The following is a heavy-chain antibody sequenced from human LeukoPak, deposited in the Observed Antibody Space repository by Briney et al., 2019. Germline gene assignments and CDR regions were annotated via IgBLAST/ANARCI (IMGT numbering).Heavy chain of an antibody. V-gene: IGHV4-59*01. D-gene: IGHD4-17*01. CDR2: MYNSGST. CDR3: ARGIESYGDYGY. J-gene: IGHJ4*02. CDR1: GGSISGSY. Sequence: PSETLSLTXTVSGGSISGSYWSWTRQPPGKGLEWIAYMYNSGSTNYNPSLKSRVTISIDTSKNQFSLKLSSLTAADTAIYYCARGIESYGDYGYWGQGILVTVSS.